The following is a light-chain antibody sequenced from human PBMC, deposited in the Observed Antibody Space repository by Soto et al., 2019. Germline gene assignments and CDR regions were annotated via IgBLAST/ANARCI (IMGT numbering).Light chain of an antibody. V-gene: IGKV3-20*01. CDR1: QSVASAY. CDR3: QQDGSWT. CDR2: DAS. J-gene: IGKJ1*01. Sequence: LTKSAFDPCFSPRATATPSRRASQSVASAYLASYQQRPGQALRLLIYDASSRAPGIPDRFSGGGSGTDFTLTISGLEPEDFAGYYCQQDGSWTFGQGTKV.